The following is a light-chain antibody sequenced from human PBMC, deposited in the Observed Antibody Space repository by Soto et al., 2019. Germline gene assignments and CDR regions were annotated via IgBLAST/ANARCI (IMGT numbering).Light chain of an antibody. Sequence: DIVMAQSPDSLAVSLGERATINCKSSQSVLYSSKNKNYLAWYQQKPGQSPKLLIYWASTRESGVPDRFSGSGSGTDFTLSISSLQAEDVAVYYCQQDYSTPYTFGQGTKLEIK. CDR1: QSVLYSSKNKNY. V-gene: IGKV4-1*01. CDR2: WAS. J-gene: IGKJ2*01. CDR3: QQDYSTPYT.